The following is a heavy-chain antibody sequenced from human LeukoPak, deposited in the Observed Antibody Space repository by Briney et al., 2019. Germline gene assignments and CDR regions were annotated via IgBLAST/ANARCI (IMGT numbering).Heavy chain of an antibody. V-gene: IGHV3-23*01. Sequence: GGSLRLSCAASGFTFSSHWMHWVRQAPGKGLEWVSAIGGRDGSTYYADSVKGRFTISRDNSKNTLYVQMNSLRAEDTAVYYCAKGHYYGSGSLDYWGQGTLVTVSS. D-gene: IGHD3-10*01. CDR3: AKGHYYGSGSLDY. CDR1: GFTFSSHW. CDR2: IGGRDGST. J-gene: IGHJ4*02.